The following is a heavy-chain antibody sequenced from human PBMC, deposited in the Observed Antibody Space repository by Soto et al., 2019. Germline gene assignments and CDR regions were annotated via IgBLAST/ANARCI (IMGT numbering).Heavy chain of an antibody. V-gene: IGHV3-13*05. CDR3: ARDSGGRFRRYGMDV. CDR2: IESAGDP. J-gene: IGHJ6*02. D-gene: IGHD3-16*01. Sequence: GGSLRLSCAASGFTFSMYDMHWVRQAKGKGLEWVSGIESAGDPYYPGSVKGRFTISRENAKNSVYVQMNSLRAGDTAVYFCARDSGGRFRRYGMDVWGQGTTVTVSS. CDR1: GFTFSMYD.